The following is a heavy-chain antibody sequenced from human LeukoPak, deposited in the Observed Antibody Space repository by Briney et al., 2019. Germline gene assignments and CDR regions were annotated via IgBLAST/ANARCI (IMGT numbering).Heavy chain of an antibody. D-gene: IGHD2-8*01. CDR3: AKDRSDIVLMVYAIYDAFDI. Sequence: PGGSLRLSCAASGFTFDDYAMHWVRQAPGKGLEWVSGISLNSGSIGYADSVKGRFTISRDNAKNFLYLQMNSLRAEDTAVYYCAKDRSDIVLMVYAIYDAFDIWGQGTMVTVSS. J-gene: IGHJ3*02. V-gene: IGHV3-9*01. CDR2: ISLNSGSI. CDR1: GFTFDDYA.